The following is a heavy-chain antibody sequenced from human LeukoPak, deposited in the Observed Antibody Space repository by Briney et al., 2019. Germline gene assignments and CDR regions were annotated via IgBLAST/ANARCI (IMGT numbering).Heavy chain of an antibody. CDR1: GGSISSGGYY. Sequence: SETLSLTCTVSGGSISSGGYYWSWIRQPPGKGLEWIGYIYHSGSTYYNPSLMSRVTISVDRSKNQFSLKLSSVTAADTAVYYCARSPIGNYFDYWGQGTLVTVSS. J-gene: IGHJ4*02. CDR3: ARSPIGNYFDY. V-gene: IGHV4-30-2*02. CDR2: IYHSGST.